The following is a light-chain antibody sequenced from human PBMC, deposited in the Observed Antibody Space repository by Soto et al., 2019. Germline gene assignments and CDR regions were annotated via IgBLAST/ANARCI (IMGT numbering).Light chain of an antibody. Sequence: EIVMTQSPATLSVSPGXRATLSCRASQSVSSNLAWYQQKPGQAPRLLIYGASTRATGIPARFSGSGSGTEFTLTISSLQSEDFAVYYCQQYNNWPRTFRQGTKVDIK. CDR2: GAS. CDR3: QQYNNWPRT. J-gene: IGKJ1*01. V-gene: IGKV3-15*01. CDR1: QSVSSN.